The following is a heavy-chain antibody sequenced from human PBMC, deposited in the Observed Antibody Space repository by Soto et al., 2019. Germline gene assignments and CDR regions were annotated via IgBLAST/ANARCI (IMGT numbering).Heavy chain of an antibody. V-gene: IGHV1-18*01. D-gene: IGHD5-18*01. CDR3: ARDGSDPVYSYGYNYYYGMDV. CDR1: GYTFTSYG. Sequence: ASVKVSCKASGYTFTSYGISWVRQAPGQGLEWMGWISAYNGNTDYAQKLQGRVTMTTDTSTSTAYMELRSLRSDDTAVYYCARDGSDPVYSYGYNYYYGMDVWGQGTTVTVSS. CDR2: ISAYNGNT. J-gene: IGHJ6*02.